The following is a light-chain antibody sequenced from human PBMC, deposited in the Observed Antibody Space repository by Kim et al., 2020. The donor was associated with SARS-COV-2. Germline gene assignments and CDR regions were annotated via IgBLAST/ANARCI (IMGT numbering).Light chain of an antibody. CDR3: QQYNSHTYS. V-gene: IGKV1-5*03. CDR2: KAS. Sequence: DIQMTQSPSTLSASVGDRVTITCRASQRISSWLAWYQQKPGKAPKVLIYKASSLESGVPSRFSGSGSGTEFTLTISSLQPDDFATYYCQQYNSHTYSFGQGTKLEI. CDR1: QRISSW. J-gene: IGKJ2*03.